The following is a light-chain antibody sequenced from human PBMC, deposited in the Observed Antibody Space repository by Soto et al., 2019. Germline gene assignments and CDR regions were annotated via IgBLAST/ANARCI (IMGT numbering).Light chain of an antibody. CDR1: NSDVGGYNY. Sequence: QSVLTQPRSVSGSPGQSVTISCTGTNSDVGGYNYVSWYQQHPGKAPKLVIYDVSKRPSGVPDRFSGSKSGNTASLTISGLQAEDEVDYYCCSYAGNSLWVFGGGTKLTVL. CDR3: CSYAGNSLWV. V-gene: IGLV2-11*01. J-gene: IGLJ3*02. CDR2: DVS.